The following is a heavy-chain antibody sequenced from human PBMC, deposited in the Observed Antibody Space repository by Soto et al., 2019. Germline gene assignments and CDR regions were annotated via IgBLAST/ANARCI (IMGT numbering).Heavy chain of an antibody. J-gene: IGHJ6*02. CDR3: ARDRYYYGSGSYTGYGMDV. D-gene: IGHD3-10*01. Sequence: GESLKISCKGSGYSFTSYWIGWVRQMPGKGLEWMGIIYPGDSDTRYSPSFQGQVTISADKSISTAYLQWSSLKASDTAMYYCARDRYYYGSGSYTGYGMDVWGQGTTVTAP. CDR2: IYPGDSDT. CDR1: GYSFTSYW. V-gene: IGHV5-51*01.